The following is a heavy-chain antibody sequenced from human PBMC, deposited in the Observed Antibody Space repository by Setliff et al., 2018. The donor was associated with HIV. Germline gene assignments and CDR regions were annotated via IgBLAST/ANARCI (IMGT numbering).Heavy chain of an antibody. Sequence: SETLSLTCTVSGVSTSSTSYYWGWIRQPPGKGLEWIGYIYYNGNTNYNPSLKSRGTISVDTSKNQFSLKLTSVTAADTAVYYCAREIYGGNSRPFDYWGQGTLVTVSS. CDR1: GVSTSSTSYY. CDR2: IYYNGNT. J-gene: IGHJ4*02. D-gene: IGHD4-17*01. CDR3: AREIYGGNSRPFDY. V-gene: IGHV4-39*07.